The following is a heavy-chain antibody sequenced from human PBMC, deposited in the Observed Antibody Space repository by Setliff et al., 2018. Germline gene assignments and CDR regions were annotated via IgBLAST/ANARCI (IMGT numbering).Heavy chain of an antibody. J-gene: IGHJ4*02. CDR2: VSWNGSRT. CDR1: GFTFSNSD. D-gene: IGHD2-2*01. V-gene: IGHV3-35*01. CDR3: VRGGRGSSTSCYGYYFDY. Sequence: PGGSLRLSCAASGFTFSNSDMNWVRQAPGKELEWVSGVSWNGSRTHYADSVKGRFIISRDNSRNFLYQQMNSLRPEDMAVYYCVRGGRGSSTSCYGYYFDYWGQGTLVTVSS.